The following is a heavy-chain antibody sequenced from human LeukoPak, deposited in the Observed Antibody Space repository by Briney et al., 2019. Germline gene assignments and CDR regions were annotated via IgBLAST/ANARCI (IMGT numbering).Heavy chain of an antibody. CDR3: VRHGLAGNYYYGMDV. Sequence: SETLSLTCTVSGGSISSYYWSWIRQPPGKGLEWIGYIYYSGSTNHNPSLKSRVTISVDTSKNQFSLKLSSVTAADTAVYYCVRHGLAGNYYYGMDVWGQGTTVTVSS. D-gene: IGHD1-14*01. CDR1: GGSISSYY. CDR2: IYYSGST. V-gene: IGHV4-59*08. J-gene: IGHJ6*02.